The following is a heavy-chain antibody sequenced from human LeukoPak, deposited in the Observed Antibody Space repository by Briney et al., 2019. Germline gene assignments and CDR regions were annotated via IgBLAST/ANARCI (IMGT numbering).Heavy chain of an antibody. CDR1: GVSISNYY. Sequence: SETLSLTCTVSGVSISNYYWSWIRQFPGKGLEWIGYIYYSGSTNYNPSLKSRVTISIDTSKSQFSLKLSSVTAADTAVYYCARAGYSTGWSGGRYYSHGLDVWGQGTTITVSS. V-gene: IGHV4-59*01. CDR3: ARAGYSTGWSGGRYYSHGLDV. J-gene: IGHJ6*02. CDR2: IYYSGST. D-gene: IGHD6-19*01.